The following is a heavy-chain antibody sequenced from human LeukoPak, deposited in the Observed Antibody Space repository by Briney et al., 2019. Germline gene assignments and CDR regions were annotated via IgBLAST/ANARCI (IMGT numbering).Heavy chain of an antibody. J-gene: IGHJ6*02. CDR3: ARTTIYPYYYYGMDV. D-gene: IGHD5-24*01. CDR1: GGSISSYY. V-gene: IGHV4-59*01. CDR2: IYYSGST. Sequence: PSETLSLTCTVSGGSISSYYWSWIRQPPGKGLEWIGYIYYSGSTNYNPFLKSRVTISVDTSKNQFSLKLSSVTAADTAVYYCARTTIYPYYYYGMDVWGQGTTVTVSS.